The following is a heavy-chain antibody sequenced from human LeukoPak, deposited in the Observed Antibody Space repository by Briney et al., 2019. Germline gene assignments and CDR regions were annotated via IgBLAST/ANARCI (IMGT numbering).Heavy chain of an antibody. CDR1: GGSISSGSYY. Sequence: PSQTLSLTCTVSGGSISSGSYYWSWIRQPAGKGLEWIGRIYTSGSTNYNPSLKSRVTISVDTSKNQFSLKLSSVTAADTAVYYCARDWGRDGYNTVYWGQGTLVTVSS. CDR2: IYTSGST. D-gene: IGHD5-24*01. CDR3: ARDWGRDGYNTVY. V-gene: IGHV4-61*02. J-gene: IGHJ4*02.